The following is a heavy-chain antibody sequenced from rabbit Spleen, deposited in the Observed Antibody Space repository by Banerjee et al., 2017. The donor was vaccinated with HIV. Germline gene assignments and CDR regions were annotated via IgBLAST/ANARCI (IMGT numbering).Heavy chain of an antibody. Sequence: QSLEESGGDLVKPGASLTLTCTASGFSFSSRYYMCWVRQAPGKGLEWIACIYAGSSGDTYYANWAKGRFTISKTSSTTVTLQLTSLTAADTATYFCARGSAAMTMVITGFYFNLWGPGTLVTVS. CDR2: IYAGSSGDT. D-gene: IGHD2-1*01. CDR3: ARGSAAMTMVITGFYFNL. J-gene: IGHJ4*01. V-gene: IGHV1S40*01. CDR1: GFSFSSRYY.